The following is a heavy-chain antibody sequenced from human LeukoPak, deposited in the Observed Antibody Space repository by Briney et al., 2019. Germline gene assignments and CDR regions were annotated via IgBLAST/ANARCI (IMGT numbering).Heavy chain of an antibody. CDR1: GFTFSSYW. D-gene: IGHD2-15*01. J-gene: IGHJ4*02. Sequence: GGSLRLSCAASGFTFSSYWMHWVRQAPGKGLEWVSSISSTGGTTYYADSVKGRFTISRDNSKNTLYLQMNSLRAEDTAVYYCAKSALHCSGGSCSGYWGQGTLVTVSS. CDR2: ISSTGGTT. CDR3: AKSALHCSGGSCSGY. V-gene: IGHV3-23*01.